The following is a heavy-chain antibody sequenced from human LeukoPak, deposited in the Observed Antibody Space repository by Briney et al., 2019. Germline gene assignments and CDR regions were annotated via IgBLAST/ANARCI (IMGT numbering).Heavy chain of an antibody. CDR1: GFTFSSYG. CDR3: AKDLRGPATPFDP. CDR2: ISYDGSNK. J-gene: IGHJ5*02. V-gene: IGHV3-30*18. D-gene: IGHD2-2*01. Sequence: GRSLRLSCAASGFTFSSYGMHWVRQAPGKGLEWVAVISYDGSNKYYADSVKGRFTISRDNSKNTLYLQMNSLRAEDTAVYYCAKDLRGPATPFDPWGQGTLVTVSS.